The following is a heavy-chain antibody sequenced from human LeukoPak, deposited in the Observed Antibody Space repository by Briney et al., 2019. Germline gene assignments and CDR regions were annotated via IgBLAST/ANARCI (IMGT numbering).Heavy chain of an antibody. Sequence: GGSLRLSCAASGFTFSSYDMHWVRQATGKGLEWVSAIGTAGDTYYPGSVKGRFTISRENAKNSLCLQMNSLRAGDTAVYYCARVQGLDFRWYFDLWGSGTLVTVSS. V-gene: IGHV3-13*01. CDR2: IGTAGDT. CDR1: GFTFSSYD. CDR3: ARVQGLDFRWYFDL. J-gene: IGHJ2*01.